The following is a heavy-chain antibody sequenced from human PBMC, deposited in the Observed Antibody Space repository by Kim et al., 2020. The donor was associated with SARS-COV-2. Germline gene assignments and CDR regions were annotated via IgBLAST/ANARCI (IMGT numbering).Heavy chain of an antibody. CDR1: GDSISSSNW. D-gene: IGHD3-10*01. V-gene: IGHV4-4*02. CDR3: ARAYYYPTSPYFYYMDV. Sequence: SETLSLTCAVSGDSISSSNWWTWVRQPPGKGLEWIGEIYHSGSTKYNPSPKSRVTISVDKSKNQFSLKLTSVTAADTAVYYCARAYYYPTSPYFYYMDVWGKGTTVTVSS. CDR2: IYHSGST. J-gene: IGHJ6*03.